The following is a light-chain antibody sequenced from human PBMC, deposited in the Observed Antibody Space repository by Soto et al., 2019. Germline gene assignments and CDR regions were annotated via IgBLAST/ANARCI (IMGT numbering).Light chain of an antibody. Sequence: DIPMTQSPSSLSASVGDRVTITCRASQSISIFLNWYQQEPGKAPKLLIYAASSLQSGVPSRFSGSGSGSDFTLTISSLQPEDFATYYCQQSYTFPFTFGPGTTVDIK. V-gene: IGKV1-39*01. J-gene: IGKJ3*01. CDR3: QQSYTFPFT. CDR1: QSISIF. CDR2: AAS.